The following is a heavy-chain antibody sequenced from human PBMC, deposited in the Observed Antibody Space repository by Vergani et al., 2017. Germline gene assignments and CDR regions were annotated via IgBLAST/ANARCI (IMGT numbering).Heavy chain of an antibody. Sequence: QLQLQESGPGLVKPSETLSLTCTVSGGSISSSSYYWGWIRQPPGKGLEWIGSIYYSGSTYYNPSLKSRVTISVDTSKNQFSLKQSSVTAADTAVYYCASYSRISNAFDIWGQGTMVTVSS. CDR1: GGSISSSSYY. J-gene: IGHJ3*02. V-gene: IGHV4-39*01. D-gene: IGHD2-21*01. CDR3: ASYSRISNAFDI. CDR2: IYYSGST.